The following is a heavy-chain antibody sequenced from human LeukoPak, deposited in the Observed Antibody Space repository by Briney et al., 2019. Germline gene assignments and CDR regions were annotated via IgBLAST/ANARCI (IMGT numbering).Heavy chain of an antibody. D-gene: IGHD3-22*01. CDR3: ARDPGGYYYDPIYYFDY. CDR1: GFTFSSYA. Sequence: PGGSLRLSCAASGFTFSSYAMHLVRQAPGKGLEWVAVISYDGSNKYYADSVKGRFTISRDNSKNTLYLQMSSLRAEDTAVYYCARDPGGYYYDPIYYFDYWGQGTLVTVSS. V-gene: IGHV3-30*04. CDR2: ISYDGSNK. J-gene: IGHJ4*02.